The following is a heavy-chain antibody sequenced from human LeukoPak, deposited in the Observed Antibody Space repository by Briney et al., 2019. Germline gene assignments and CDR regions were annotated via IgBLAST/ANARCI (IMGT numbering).Heavy chain of an antibody. Sequence: PSETLSLTCTVSSGSISSYYWSWIRQPAGKGLEWIGRIYTSGSTNYNPSLKSRVTMSVDTSKNQFSLKLSSVTAADTAVYYCARGGQGSGSWSFDYWGQGTLVTVSS. CDR3: ARGGQGSGSWSFDY. CDR1: SGSISSYY. V-gene: IGHV4-4*07. D-gene: IGHD3-10*01. CDR2: IYTSGST. J-gene: IGHJ4*02.